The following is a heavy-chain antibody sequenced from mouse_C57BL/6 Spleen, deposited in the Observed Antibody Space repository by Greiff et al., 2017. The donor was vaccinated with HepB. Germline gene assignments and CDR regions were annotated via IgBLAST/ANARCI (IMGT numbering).Heavy chain of an antibody. CDR3: ARAGYDYDVWFAY. Sequence: EVQLQQSGPELVKPGASVKIPCKASGYTFTDYNMYWVKQSHGKSLEWIGDINPNNGGTIYNQKFKGKATLTVDKSSSTAYMELRSLTSEDTAVYYCARAGYDYDVWFAYWGQGTLVTVSA. CDR1: GYTFTDYN. J-gene: IGHJ3*01. V-gene: IGHV1-18*01. D-gene: IGHD2-4*01. CDR2: INPNNGGT.